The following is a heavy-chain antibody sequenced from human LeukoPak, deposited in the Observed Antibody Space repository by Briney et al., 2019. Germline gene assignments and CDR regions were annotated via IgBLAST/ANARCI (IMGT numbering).Heavy chain of an antibody. Sequence: GESLKISCKGSGYSFTSHWLGWVRQMPGKGLEWMGVVYPGDSDTRYSPSLRGQVTISADKPINTAYLQWSSLKASDTAMYYCARAFYSSGFFFDYWGQGTLVTVSS. CDR1: GYSFTSHW. D-gene: IGHD6-19*01. V-gene: IGHV5-51*04. CDR2: VYPGDSDT. J-gene: IGHJ4*02. CDR3: ARAFYSSGFFFDY.